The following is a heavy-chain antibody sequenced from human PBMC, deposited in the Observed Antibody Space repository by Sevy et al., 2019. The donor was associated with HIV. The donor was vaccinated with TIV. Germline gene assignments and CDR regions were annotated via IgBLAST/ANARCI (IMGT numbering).Heavy chain of an antibody. CDR2: IMQDGSEK. D-gene: IGHD1-26*01. Sequence: GRSLRLSCAASGFTFSSYWMTWVRQAPGKGLEWVANIMQDGSEKYYVDSVKGRFTISRNNAKNSLFLQMNSLRAEDTAVYYCARDKSGSYSYPNAFDIWGQGTMVTVSS. CDR1: GFTFSSYW. J-gene: IGHJ3*02. V-gene: IGHV3-7*03. CDR3: ARDKSGSYSYPNAFDI.